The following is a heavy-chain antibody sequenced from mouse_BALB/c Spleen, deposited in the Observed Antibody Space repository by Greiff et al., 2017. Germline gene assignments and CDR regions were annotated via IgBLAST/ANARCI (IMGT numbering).Heavy chain of an antibody. Sequence: EVKLVESGGGLVQPGGSLRLSCATSGFTFTDYYMSWVRQPPGKALEWLGFIRNKANGYTTEYSASVKGRFTISRDNSQSILYLQMNTLRAEDSATYYCARDNEGNYGAYWGQGTLVTVSA. CDR1: GFTFTDYY. J-gene: IGHJ3*01. D-gene: IGHD2-1*01. CDR2: IRNKANGYTT. V-gene: IGHV7-3*02. CDR3: ARDNEGNYGAY.